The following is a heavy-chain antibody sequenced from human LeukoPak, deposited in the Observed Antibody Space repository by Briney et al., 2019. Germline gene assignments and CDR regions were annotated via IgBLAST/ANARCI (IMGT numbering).Heavy chain of an antibody. Sequence: PSETLSLTCTVSGGSLSSYYWSWIRQPPGKGLEWIGYIYYSGSTNYNPSLKSRVTISVDTSKNQFSLKLSSVTAADTAVYYCARVGYGDYFFDYWGQGTLVTVSS. CDR1: GGSLSSYY. D-gene: IGHD4-17*01. J-gene: IGHJ4*02. CDR2: IYYSGST. CDR3: ARVGYGDYFFDY. V-gene: IGHV4-59*01.